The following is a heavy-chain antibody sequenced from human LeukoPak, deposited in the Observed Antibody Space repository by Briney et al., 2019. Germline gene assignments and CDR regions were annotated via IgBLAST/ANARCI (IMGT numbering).Heavy chain of an antibody. V-gene: IGHV3-48*03. CDR3: ARIPQSDSSSWYDPYYFDY. CDR1: GFTFSSYE. Sequence: GGSLRLSCAASGFTFSSYEMNWVRQAPGKGLEWVSYISSSGSTIYYADSVKGRFTISRDNAKNSLYLQMNSLRAEDTAVYYCARIPQSDSSSWYDPYYFDYRGQGTLVTVSS. J-gene: IGHJ4*02. D-gene: IGHD6-13*01. CDR2: ISSSGSTI.